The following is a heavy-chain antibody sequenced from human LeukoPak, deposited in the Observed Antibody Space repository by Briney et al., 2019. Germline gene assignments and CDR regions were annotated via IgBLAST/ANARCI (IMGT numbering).Heavy chain of an antibody. CDR2: ISAYNGNT. D-gene: IGHD2-2*01. CDR3: ARVSPRDDCSSTSCYGNFDY. CDR1: GYTFTSYG. V-gene: IGHV1-18*04. Sequence: ASVKVSCKASGYTFTSYGISWVRQAPGQGLEWMGWISAYNGNTNYAQKLQGRVTMTTHTSTSTAYMELRSLRSDDTAVYYCARVSPRDDCSSTSCYGNFDYWGQGTLVTVSS. J-gene: IGHJ4*02.